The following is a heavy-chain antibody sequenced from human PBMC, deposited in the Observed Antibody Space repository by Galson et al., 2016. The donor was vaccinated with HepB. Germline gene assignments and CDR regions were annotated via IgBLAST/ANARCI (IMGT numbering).Heavy chain of an antibody. V-gene: IGHV3-53*01. J-gene: IGHJ5*02. CDR1: GFTFSSYS. D-gene: IGHD3-10*01. CDR2: IFSGGST. CDR3: ARDGGYYYGSGSYAET. Sequence: SLRLSCAASGFTFSSYSMNWVRQAPGKGLQWVSVIFSGGSTYYADSVKGRFTISRDNSKNTLHLQMNSLRAEDTAVYYCARDGGYYYGSGSYAETWGQGTLVTVSS.